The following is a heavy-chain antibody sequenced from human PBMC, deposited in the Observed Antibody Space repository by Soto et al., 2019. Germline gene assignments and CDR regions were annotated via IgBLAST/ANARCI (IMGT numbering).Heavy chain of an antibody. CDR1: GFTFSSYA. CDR3: AKDLVGLMVYAMVPDAFDI. Sequence: EVQLLESGGGLVQPGGSLRLSCAASGFTFSSYAMSWVRQAPGKGLEWVSAISGSGGSTYYADSVKGRFTISIDNSKSTLYLQMNSLRAEDTAVYYCAKDLVGLMVYAMVPDAFDIWGQGTMVTVSS. J-gene: IGHJ3*02. D-gene: IGHD2-8*01. V-gene: IGHV3-23*01. CDR2: ISGSGGST.